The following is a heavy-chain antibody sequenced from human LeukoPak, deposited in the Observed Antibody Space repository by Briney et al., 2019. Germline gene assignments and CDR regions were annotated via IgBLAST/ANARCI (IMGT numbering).Heavy chain of an antibody. CDR2: IIPIFGTA. CDR1: GGTFSSYA. J-gene: IGHJ4*02. Sequence: VASVKVSCKASGGTFSSYAISWVRQAPGQGLEWMGGIIPIFGTANYAQKFQGRVTITADESTSTAYMELSSLRSEDTAVYYCARDRPTTPLGLDYWGQGTLVTVYS. D-gene: IGHD2-15*01. CDR3: ARDRPTTPLGLDY. V-gene: IGHV1-69*13.